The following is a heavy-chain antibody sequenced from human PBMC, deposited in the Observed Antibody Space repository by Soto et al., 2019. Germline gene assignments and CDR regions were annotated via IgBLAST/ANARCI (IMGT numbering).Heavy chain of an antibody. CDR3: ARSSGYYDILTGPWGAFDI. D-gene: IGHD3-9*01. CDR1: GYTFTSYY. V-gene: IGHV1-46*01. J-gene: IGHJ3*02. Sequence: ASVKVSCKASGYTFTSYYMHWVRQSPGQGLEWMGIINPSGGSTSYAQKFQGRVTMTRDTSTSTVYMELSSLRSEETAVYYCARSSGYYDILTGPWGAFDIWGQGTIVTVSS. CDR2: INPSGGST.